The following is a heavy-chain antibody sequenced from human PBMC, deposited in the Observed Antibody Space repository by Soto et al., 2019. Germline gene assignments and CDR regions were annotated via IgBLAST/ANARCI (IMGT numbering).Heavy chain of an antibody. CDR1: GNSISSYY. D-gene: IGHD6-13*01. CDR2: IYYSGST. V-gene: IGHV4-59*08. CDR3: ARAKAPLYSSSWYWFDP. Sequence: PSDTLSLTCTISGNSISSYYWRWIWKTTGKGLEWIGYIYYSGSTNYNPSLKSRVTISVDTSKNQFSLKLSSVTAADTAVYYCARAKAPLYSSSWYWFDPWGQGTLVTVS. J-gene: IGHJ5*02.